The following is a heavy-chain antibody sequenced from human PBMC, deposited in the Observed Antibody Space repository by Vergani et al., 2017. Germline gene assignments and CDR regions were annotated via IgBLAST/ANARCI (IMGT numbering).Heavy chain of an antibody. D-gene: IGHD3-10*01. Sequence: VQLVESGGGLVKPGGSLRLSCVASGFSVSNSGMHWVRQTPGKGLEWVAFIQYDGSDIFYADFVEGRFTIPRDNSKNSLYLQMRSLRFDDTAVYYCANEGSANRIRGWLDHWGQGALVTVSS. V-gene: IGHV3-30*02. CDR3: ANEGSANRIRGWLDH. J-gene: IGHJ4*02. CDR2: IQYDGSDI. CDR1: GFSVSNSG.